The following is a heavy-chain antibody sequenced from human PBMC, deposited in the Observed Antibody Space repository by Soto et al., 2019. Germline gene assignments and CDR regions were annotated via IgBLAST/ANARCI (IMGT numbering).Heavy chain of an antibody. D-gene: IGHD3-16*02. CDR2: ISAYNGNT. CDR3: AGDVVPYGLSY. V-gene: IGHV1-18*01. CDR1: GYTFTSYG. J-gene: IGHJ4*02. Sequence: QVQLVQSGAEVKKPGASVKVSCKASGYTFTSYGISWVRQAPGQGLEWMGWISAYNGNTNYAQKLQGRVTMTTDTATSTVYIELRSLRSDVTAVDYCAGDVVPYGLSYWGQGTLVTVSS.